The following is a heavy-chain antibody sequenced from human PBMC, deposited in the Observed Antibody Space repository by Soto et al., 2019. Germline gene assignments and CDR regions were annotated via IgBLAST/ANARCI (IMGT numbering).Heavy chain of an antibody. J-gene: IGHJ3*02. Sequence: EVQLVESGGGLVKPGGSLRLSCAASGFTFSSYSMNWVRQAPGKGLEWVSSISSSSSYIYYADSVKGRFTISRDNAKNPLYLQMNSLRAEDTAVYYCARTHDYADAFDIWGQGTMVTVSS. CDR1: GFTFSSYS. CDR2: ISSSSSYI. V-gene: IGHV3-21*01. D-gene: IGHD4-17*01. CDR3: ARTHDYADAFDI.